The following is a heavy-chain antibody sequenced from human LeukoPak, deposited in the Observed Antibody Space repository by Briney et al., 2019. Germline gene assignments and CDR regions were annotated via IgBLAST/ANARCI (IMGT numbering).Heavy chain of an antibody. CDR2: IKLDVSET. Sequence: GGSLRLSCAASGFTFSSYAMSWVRQAPGKGLEWVANIKLDVSETYYVDSVKGRFTISRDNSKNSLYLQMNSLRTEDTALYYCAKDSGYAYGMDVWGQGTTVTVSS. V-gene: IGHV3-7*03. CDR3: AKDSGYAYGMDV. CDR1: GFTFSSYA. J-gene: IGHJ6*02. D-gene: IGHD5-12*01.